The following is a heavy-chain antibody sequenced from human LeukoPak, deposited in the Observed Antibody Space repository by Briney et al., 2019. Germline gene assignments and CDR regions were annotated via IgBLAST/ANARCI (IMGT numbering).Heavy chain of an antibody. Sequence: GGSLRLSCAASGFTFRRHAMSWVRQAPGKGLEWVSGITYNGGHKYYASSVQGRFTISRDNSNDTLYLQMSSLGDDDTAVYYCAKEPELLPSGDWFDPWGQGTLVIVSS. CDR3: AKEPELLPSGDWFDP. J-gene: IGHJ5*02. D-gene: IGHD1-14*01. CDR2: ITYNGGHK. V-gene: IGHV3-23*01. CDR1: GFTFRRHA.